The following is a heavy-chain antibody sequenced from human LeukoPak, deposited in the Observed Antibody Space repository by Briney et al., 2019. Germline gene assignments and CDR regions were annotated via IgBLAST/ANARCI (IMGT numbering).Heavy chain of an antibody. CDR1: GFTFSSYE. V-gene: IGHV3-48*03. CDR2: ISSSGSTI. D-gene: IGHD3-3*01. J-gene: IGHJ6*02. CDR3: ARVAQLYYDFWSGSLYLDV. Sequence: GGSLRLSCAASGFTFSSYEMNWVRQAPGKGLEWVSYISSSGSTIYYADSVKGRFTISRDNAKNSLYLQMNSLRAEDTAVYYCARVAQLYYDFWSGSLYLDVWGQGTTVTVSS.